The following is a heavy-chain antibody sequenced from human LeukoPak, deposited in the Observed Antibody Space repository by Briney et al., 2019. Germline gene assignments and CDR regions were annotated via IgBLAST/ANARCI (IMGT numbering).Heavy chain of an antibody. CDR3: GIAVAINYYYGMDV. D-gene: IGHD6-19*01. V-gene: IGHV1-69*04. Sequence: ASVKVSCKASGGTFSSYAISWVRQAPGQGLEWMGRIIPILSIANYAQKFQGRVTITADKSTSTAYMELSSLRSEDTAVYYCGIAVAINYYYGMDVWGQGTTVTVSS. CDR1: GGTFSSYA. CDR2: IIPILSIA. J-gene: IGHJ6*02.